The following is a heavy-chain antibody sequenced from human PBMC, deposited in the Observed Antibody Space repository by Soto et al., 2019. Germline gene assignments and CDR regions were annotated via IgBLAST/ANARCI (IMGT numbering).Heavy chain of an antibody. Sequence: SETLSLTCSVSGGSIKSGDHYWSWIRQPPGKGLEWIGYIYYRGSTYYNPSLKSRVIISVDTSKNQFSLNLTSLTAADTAVYFCARDLVDCAFDEDCRYYGMDVWGQGTMVTVSS. D-gene: IGHD3-9*01. J-gene: IGHJ6*02. CDR2: IYYRGST. V-gene: IGHV4-30-4*01. CDR1: GGSIKSGDHY. CDR3: ARDLVDCAFDEDCRYYGMDV.